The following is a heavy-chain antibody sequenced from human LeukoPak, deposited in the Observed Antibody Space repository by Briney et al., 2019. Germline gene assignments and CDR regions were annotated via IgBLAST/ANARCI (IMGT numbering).Heavy chain of an antibody. CDR1: GFTLSSYE. D-gene: IGHD1-7*01. CDR3: AKLRGGTTRNFYDY. Sequence: GGSLRLSCIVSGFTLSSYEMSWVRQAPGKGLEWVSAISGSGGSTYYADSVKGRFTISRDNSKNTLYLRMNSLRAEDTAVYYCAKLRGGTTRNFYDYWGQGTLVTVSS. J-gene: IGHJ4*02. V-gene: IGHV3-23*01. CDR2: ISGSGGST.